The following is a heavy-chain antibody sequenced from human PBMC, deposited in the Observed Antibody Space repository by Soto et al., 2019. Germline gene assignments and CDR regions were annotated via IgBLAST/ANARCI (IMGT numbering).Heavy chain of an antibody. D-gene: IGHD6-13*01. CDR1: GFTFSSYS. CDR3: ARAAIAGALYYYGMDV. J-gene: IGHJ6*02. V-gene: IGHV3-21*01. Sequence: EVQLVESGGGLVKPGGSLRLSCAASGFTFSSYSMNWVRQAPGKGLEWVSSISSSSSYIYYADSVKGRFTISRDNAKNSLYLQMNSLRAEDTAVYYCARAAIAGALYYYGMDVWGQGTTVTVSS. CDR2: ISSSSSYI.